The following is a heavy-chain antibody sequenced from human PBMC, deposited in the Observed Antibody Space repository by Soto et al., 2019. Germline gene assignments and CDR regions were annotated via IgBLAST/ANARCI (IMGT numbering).Heavy chain of an antibody. CDR2: IIPIFGTA. D-gene: IGHD4-17*01. CDR1: GDTFSSYA. J-gene: IGHJ4*02. Sequence: QVQLVQSGAEVKKPGSSVKVSCKASGDTFSSYAISWVRQAPGQGLEWMGGIIPIFGTANYAQKFQGRVTITADESTSTAYMELSSLRSEDTAVYYCARVARYYGGPPFDYWGQGTLVTVSS. V-gene: IGHV1-69*01. CDR3: ARVARYYGGPPFDY.